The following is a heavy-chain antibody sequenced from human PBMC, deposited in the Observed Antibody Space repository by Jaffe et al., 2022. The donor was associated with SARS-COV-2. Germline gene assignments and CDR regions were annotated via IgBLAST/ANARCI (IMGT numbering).Heavy chain of an antibody. Sequence: EVQLLESGGGLVQPGGSLRLSCAASGFTFSSYAMSWVRQAPGKGLEWVSVISGSGGSTYYADSVKGRFTISRDNSKNTLFLQMNSLRADDTAVYHCAKGLQTTGTTNALDNWGQGTLVTVYS. D-gene: IGHD1-1*01. V-gene: IGHV3-23*01. CDR3: AKGLQTTGTTNALDN. CDR1: GFTFSSYA. CDR2: ISGSGGST. J-gene: IGHJ4*02.